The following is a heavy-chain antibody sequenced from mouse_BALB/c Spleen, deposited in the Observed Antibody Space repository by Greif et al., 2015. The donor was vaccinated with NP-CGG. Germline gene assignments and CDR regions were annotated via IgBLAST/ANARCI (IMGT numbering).Heavy chain of an antibody. J-gene: IGHJ4*01. D-gene: IGHD2-3*01. CDR1: GYAFTNYL. CDR2: INPGSGGT. V-gene: IGHV1-54*01. CDR3: ARRKAGFYSAMDY. Sequence: QVQLQQSGAELVRPGTSVKVSCKASGYAFTNYLIEWVKQRPGQGLEWIGVINPGSGGTNYNEKFKGKATLTADKSSSTAYMQLSSLTSDDSAVYFCARRKAGFYSAMDYWGQGTSVTVSS.